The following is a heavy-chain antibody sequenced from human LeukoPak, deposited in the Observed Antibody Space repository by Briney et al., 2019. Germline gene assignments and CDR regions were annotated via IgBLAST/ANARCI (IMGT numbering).Heavy chain of an antibody. V-gene: IGHV4-4*07. CDR2: IYTSGST. CDR3: ARGEGSSIYYYMDV. J-gene: IGHJ6*03. CDR1: GGSISSYY. Sequence: SETLSLTCTVSGGSISSYYWSWIRQPAGKGLEWIGRIYTSGSTNYNPSLKSRVSISVDTSKNQFSLTLSSLTAADTAVYYCARGEGSSIYYYMDVWGKGTTVTVSS. D-gene: IGHD6-13*01.